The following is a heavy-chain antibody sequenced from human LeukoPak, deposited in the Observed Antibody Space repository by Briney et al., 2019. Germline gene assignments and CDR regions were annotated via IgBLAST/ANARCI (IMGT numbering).Heavy chain of an antibody. D-gene: IGHD2-21*01. Sequence: GGSLRLSCAASGFTFSSYWMSWVRQAPGKGLEWVANIKQDGSEKYYVDSVKGRFTISRDNAKNSLYLQMNSLRAEDTAVYYCAREDCGGDCYPDFDYWGQGTLVTVSS. J-gene: IGHJ4*02. CDR2: IKQDGSEK. CDR1: GFTFSSYW. V-gene: IGHV3-7*01. CDR3: AREDCGGDCYPDFDY.